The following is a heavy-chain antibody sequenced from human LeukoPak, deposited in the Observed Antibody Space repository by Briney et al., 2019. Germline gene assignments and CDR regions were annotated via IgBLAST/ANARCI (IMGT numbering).Heavy chain of an antibody. CDR3: ASTMGYQLPADY. J-gene: IGHJ4*02. CDR1: GVSISSYY. D-gene: IGHD2-2*01. V-gene: IGHV4-4*07. CDR2: IYTSGSN. Sequence: PSETLSLTCTVSGVSISSYYWSWIRQPAGKGLEWIGRIYTSGSNNYNPSLKSRVTMSVDTSKNQFSLKLSSVTAADTAVYYCASTMGYQLPADYWGQGTLVTVSS.